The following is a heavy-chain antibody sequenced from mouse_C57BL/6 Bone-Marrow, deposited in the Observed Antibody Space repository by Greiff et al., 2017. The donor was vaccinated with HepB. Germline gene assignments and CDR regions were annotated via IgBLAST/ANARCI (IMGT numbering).Heavy chain of an antibody. CDR1: GYAFSSSW. Sequence: VQVVESGPELVKPGASVKISCKASGYAFSSSWMNWVKQRPGKGLEWIGRIYPGDGDTNYNGKFKGKATLTADKSSSTAYMQLSSLTSEDSAVYFCARARVYYYGSSYGWFAYWGQGTLVTVSA. D-gene: IGHD1-1*01. J-gene: IGHJ3*01. V-gene: IGHV1-82*01. CDR3: ARARVYYYGSSYGWFAY. CDR2: IYPGDGDT.